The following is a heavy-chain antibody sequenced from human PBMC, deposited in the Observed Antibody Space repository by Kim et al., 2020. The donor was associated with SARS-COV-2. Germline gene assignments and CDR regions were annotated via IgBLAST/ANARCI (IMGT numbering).Heavy chain of an antibody. D-gene: IGHD3-9*01. J-gene: IGHJ6*02. Sequence: ASVKVSCKASGYTFTSYYMHWVRQAPGQGLEWMGIINPSGGSTSYAQKFQGRVTMTRDTSTSTVYMELSSLRSEDTAVYYCAREHYDILTGSLGYGMDVWGQGTTVTVSS. CDR2: INPSGGST. CDR1: GYTFTSYY. V-gene: IGHV1-46*01. CDR3: AREHYDILTGSLGYGMDV.